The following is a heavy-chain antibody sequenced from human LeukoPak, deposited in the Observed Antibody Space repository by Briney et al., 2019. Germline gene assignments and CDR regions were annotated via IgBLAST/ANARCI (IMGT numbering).Heavy chain of an antibody. V-gene: IGHV3-30*02. CDR2: IRYDGSNK. Sequence: RTGGSLRLSCAASGFTFSSYGMHWVRRAPGKGLEWVAFIRYDGSNKYFADSVKGRFTISRDNSKNTLYLQMNRLRAEDTAVYYCAKDPYSSGPYNWFDPWGQGTLVTVSS. J-gene: IGHJ5*02. D-gene: IGHD6-19*01. CDR3: AKDPYSSGPYNWFDP. CDR1: GFTFSSYG.